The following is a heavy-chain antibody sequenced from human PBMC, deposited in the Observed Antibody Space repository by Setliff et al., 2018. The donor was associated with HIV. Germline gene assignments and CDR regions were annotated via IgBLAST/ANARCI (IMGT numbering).Heavy chain of an antibody. CDR2: IYYSGST. V-gene: IGHV4-31*03. D-gene: IGHD3-22*01. CDR3: ARASYSYDSTGYLY. J-gene: IGHJ4*02. Sequence: SETLSLTCTVSGGSISSGGYYWSWIRQHPGKGLEWIGYIYYSGSTDYNPSLKSRVTVSVDPSKNQFSLKMNSVTAADTAVYYCARASYSYDSTGYLYWGQGTLVTVSS. CDR1: GGSISSGGYY.